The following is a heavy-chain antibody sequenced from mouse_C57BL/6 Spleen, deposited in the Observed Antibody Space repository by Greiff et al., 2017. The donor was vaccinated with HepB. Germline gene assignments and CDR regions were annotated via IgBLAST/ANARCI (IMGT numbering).Heavy chain of an antibody. CDR2: INNDGSST. CDR3: AREDSSVPYAMDY. CDR1: GFTFSDYY. D-gene: IGHD3-2*02. J-gene: IGHJ4*01. Sequence: EVKLQESEGGLVQPGSSMKLSCTASGFTFSDYYMAWVRQVPEKGLEWVANINNDGSSTYYLDSLKSRFIISRDNAKNILYLQMSSLKSEDTATYYCAREDSSVPYAMDYWGQGTSVTVSS. V-gene: IGHV5-16*01.